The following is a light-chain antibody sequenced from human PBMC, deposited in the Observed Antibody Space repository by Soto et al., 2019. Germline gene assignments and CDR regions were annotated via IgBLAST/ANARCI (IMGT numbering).Light chain of an antibody. J-gene: IGKJ1*01. CDR2: TLS. V-gene: IGKV2-30*01. Sequence: DVVMTQSPPSLPVTLGQPASISCRSSQSVVYSDGNAYLNWFQPGQSPRRLIHTLSHRDSGVPDRFSGGGSGTDFTLKISRVEAEDVGIYYCMQGTHWPPTFGQGTKVEI. CDR3: MQGTHWPPT. CDR1: QSVVYSDGNAY.